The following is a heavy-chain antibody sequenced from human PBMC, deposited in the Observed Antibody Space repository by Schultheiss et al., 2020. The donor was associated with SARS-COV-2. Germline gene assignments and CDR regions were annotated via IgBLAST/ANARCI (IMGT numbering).Heavy chain of an antibody. V-gene: IGHV4-34*01. CDR1: GGSFSGYY. J-gene: IGHJ4*02. CDR3: ARCPVYSSSWYFFDY. Sequence: SETLSLTCAVYGGSFSGYYWSWIRQPPGKGLEWIGEINHSGSTNYNPSLKSRVTISVDTSKNQFSLKLSSVTAADTAVYYCARCPVYSSSWYFFDYWGQGTLVTVSS. CDR2: INHSGST. D-gene: IGHD6-13*01.